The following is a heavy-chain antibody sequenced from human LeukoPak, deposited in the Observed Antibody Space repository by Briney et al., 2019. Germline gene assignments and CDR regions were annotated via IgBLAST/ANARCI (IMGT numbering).Heavy chain of an antibody. Sequence: AGGSLRLSCAASGFTFSSYWMSWIRQAPGKGLEWVANIKQDGSEKYYVDSVKGRFTISRDNAKNSLYLQMNSLRAEDTAVYYCTTARGSGPPGFDPWGQGTLVTVSS. J-gene: IGHJ5*02. CDR2: IKQDGSEK. CDR3: TTARGSGPPGFDP. CDR1: GFTFSSYW. D-gene: IGHD3-10*01. V-gene: IGHV3-7*03.